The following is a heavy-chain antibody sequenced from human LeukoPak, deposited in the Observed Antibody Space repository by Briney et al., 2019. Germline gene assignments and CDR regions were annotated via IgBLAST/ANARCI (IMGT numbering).Heavy chain of an antibody. Sequence: SETLSLTCTVSGGSISSGSYYWSWIRQPAGKGLEWIGRIYTSGSTNYNPSLKSRVTISVDTSKNQFSLKLSSVTAADTAVYYCARQKDTGYSYGLDYWGQGTLVTVSS. CDR3: ARQKDTGYSYGLDY. V-gene: IGHV4-61*02. J-gene: IGHJ4*02. CDR1: GGSISSGSYY. D-gene: IGHD5-18*01. CDR2: IYTSGST.